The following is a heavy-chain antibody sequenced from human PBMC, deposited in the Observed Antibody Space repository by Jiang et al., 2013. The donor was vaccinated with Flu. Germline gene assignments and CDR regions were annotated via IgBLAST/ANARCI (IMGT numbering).Heavy chain of an antibody. V-gene: IGHV3-72*01. CDR1: GFTFSDHY. Sequence: QLLESGGGLVQPGGSLRLSCAASGFTFSDHYMDWVRQAPGAGLEWVSRISNNPNTYTTEYAASVKGRFTISRDDSKNSLYLQMNSLKTEDTAVYYCARVGYSSGVDYWGQGTLVTVSS. J-gene: IGHJ4*02. CDR3: ARVGYSSGVDY. CDR2: ISNNPNTYTT. D-gene: IGHD6-19*01.